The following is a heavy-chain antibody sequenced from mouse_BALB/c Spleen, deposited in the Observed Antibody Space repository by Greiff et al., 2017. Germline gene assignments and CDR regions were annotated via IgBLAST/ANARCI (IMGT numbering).Heavy chain of an antibody. CDR3: ARYQTGTRFAY. Sequence: VQLQQSGAELVRPGTSVKVSCKASGYAFTNYLIEWVKQRPGQGLEWIGVINPGSGGTNYNEKFKGKATLTADKSSSTAYMQLSSLTSDDSAVYFCARYQTGTRFAYWGQGTLVTVSA. J-gene: IGHJ3*01. CDR1: GYAFTNYL. V-gene: IGHV1-54*01. CDR2: INPGSGGT. D-gene: IGHD4-1*01.